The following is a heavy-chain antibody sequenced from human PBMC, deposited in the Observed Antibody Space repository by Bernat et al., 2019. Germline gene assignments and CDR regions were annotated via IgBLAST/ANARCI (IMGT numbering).Heavy chain of an antibody. CDR1: GFSLSTTGVG. D-gene: IGHD2-15*01. CDR2: IYWDDDK. J-gene: IGHJ4*02. Sequence: QITLKESGPTLVKPTQTLTLTCTFSGFSLSTTGVGVGWIRQPPGQALEWLALIYWDDDKRYSPSLGSRLTITKDASKNQVVLTMSNMDPVDTATYYCAHRRPGYNSGWNEGDFDYWCQGILVSASS. CDR3: AHRRPGYNSGWNEGDFDY. V-gene: IGHV2-5*02.